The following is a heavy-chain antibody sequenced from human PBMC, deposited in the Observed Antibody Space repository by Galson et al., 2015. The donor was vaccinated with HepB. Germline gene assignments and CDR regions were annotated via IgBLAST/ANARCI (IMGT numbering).Heavy chain of an antibody. Sequence: SVKVSCKASGGTFSSYAISWVRQAPGQGLEWMGGIIPIFGTANYAQKLQGRVTITADESTSTAYMELSSLRSEDTAVYYCVRDTGETFLVPGYYYYYGMDVWGQGTTVTVSS. J-gene: IGHJ6*02. V-gene: IGHV1-69*13. CDR2: IIPIFGTA. CDR1: GGTFSSYA. D-gene: IGHD7-27*01. CDR3: VRDTGETFLVPGYYYYYGMDV.